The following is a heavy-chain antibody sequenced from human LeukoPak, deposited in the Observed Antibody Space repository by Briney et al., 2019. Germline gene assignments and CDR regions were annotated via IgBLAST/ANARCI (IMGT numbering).Heavy chain of an antibody. J-gene: IGHJ4*02. CDR3: ARQLGVGVWALDR. CDR1: GDSITTEHYW. CDR2: IFYTGKI. V-gene: IGHV4-39*01. Sequence: SETLSLTCDVSGDSITTEHYWWGWLRQPPGKGLKWIAIIFYTGKIHDNPSLRNRISMSVDTSKDQFSLRLSAVTAADTAVYYCARQLGVGVWALDRWGQGTLVTVSS. D-gene: IGHD3-16*01.